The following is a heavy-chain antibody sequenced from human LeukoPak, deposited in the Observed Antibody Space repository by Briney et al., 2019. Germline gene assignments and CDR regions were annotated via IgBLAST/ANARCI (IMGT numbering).Heavy chain of an antibody. V-gene: IGHV1-69*13. CDR2: IIPIFGTA. CDR3: ARDHGTVQLERPTYYYYGMDV. J-gene: IGHJ6*02. CDR1: GGTFSSYA. Sequence: SVTVSCKASGGTFSSYAISWVRQAPGQGLEWMGGIIPIFGTANYAQKFQGRVTITADESTSTAYMELSSLRSEDTAVYYCARDHGTVQLERPTYYYYGMDVWGQGTTVTVSS. D-gene: IGHD1-1*01.